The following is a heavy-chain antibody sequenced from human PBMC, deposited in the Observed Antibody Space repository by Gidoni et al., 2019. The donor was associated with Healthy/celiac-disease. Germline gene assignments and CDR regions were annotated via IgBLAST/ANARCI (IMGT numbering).Heavy chain of an antibody. CDR3: TTAYYDILPGL. Sequence: EVQLVESGGGLVKPGGSLRLSGAASGFNFSNAWMNWVRQAPGKGLEWVGRIKSKTNGGTTDYAAPVKGRFTISRDDSKNTLYLQMNSLKTEDTAVYYCTTAYYDILPGLWGQGTTVTVSS. J-gene: IGHJ6*02. D-gene: IGHD3-9*01. CDR2: IKSKTNGGTT. CDR1: GFNFSNAW. V-gene: IGHV3-15*07.